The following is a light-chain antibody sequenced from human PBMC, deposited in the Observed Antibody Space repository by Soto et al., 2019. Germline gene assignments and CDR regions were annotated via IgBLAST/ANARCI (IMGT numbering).Light chain of an antibody. CDR3: QQYNNWPRAT. V-gene: IGKV3-15*01. CDR1: QSVSSN. Sequence: IFMTQSPGTLSVSPGERATLSCRASQSVSSNLSWYQQKPGRDPRILIYGAATSATAIPARFSGSGSGTEFNLTITSMQSEDFGVYYCQQYNNWPRATFGGGTKVDI. CDR2: GAA. J-gene: IGKJ4*01.